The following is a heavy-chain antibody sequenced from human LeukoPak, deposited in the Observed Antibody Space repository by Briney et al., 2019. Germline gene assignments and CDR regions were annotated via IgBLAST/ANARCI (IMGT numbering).Heavy chain of an antibody. CDR2: ISNSGST. D-gene: IGHD2-2*01. CDR1: GGSITSYY. J-gene: IGHJ5*02. Sequence: PSETLSLTCTVSGGSITSYYWSWIRQTPGKGLEWIGYISNSGSTNYNPSLKSRVTMSIDTSKNLFSLKLTSVTAADTAVYYCASGGYCSSTNCYPNWFDPWGQGTLVTVSS. CDR3: ASGGYCSSTNCYPNWFDP. V-gene: IGHV4-59*01.